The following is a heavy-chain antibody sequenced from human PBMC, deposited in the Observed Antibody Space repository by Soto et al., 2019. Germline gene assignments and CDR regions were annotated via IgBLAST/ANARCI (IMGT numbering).Heavy chain of an antibody. J-gene: IGHJ6*02. D-gene: IGHD2-2*01. CDR1: GGSISSYY. CDR3: ARQVVPAATYYYYGMDV. CDR2: IYYSGST. Sequence: QVQLQESGPGLVKPSETLSLTCTVSGGSISSYYSSWIRQPPGKGLEWIGYIYYSGSTNYNPSLKRRVTISVDTSKNQFSLKLSSVTAADTAVYYCARQVVPAATYYYYGMDVWGQGTTVTVSS. V-gene: IGHV4-59*01.